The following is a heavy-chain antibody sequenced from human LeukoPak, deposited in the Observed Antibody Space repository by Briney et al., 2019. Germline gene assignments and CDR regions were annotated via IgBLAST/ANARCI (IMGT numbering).Heavy chain of an antibody. D-gene: IGHD6-19*01. CDR3: ARAPRLAPRRFDP. CDR2: IYYSGST. J-gene: IGHJ5*02. V-gene: IGHV4-59*01. CDR1: GGSISSYY. Sequence: PSETLSLTCTVSGGSISSYYWSWIRQPPGKGLEWIGYIYYSGSTNYNPSLKSRVTIAVDTSKNQFSLKLSSVTAADTAVYYCARAPRLAPRRFDPWGQGTLVTVSS.